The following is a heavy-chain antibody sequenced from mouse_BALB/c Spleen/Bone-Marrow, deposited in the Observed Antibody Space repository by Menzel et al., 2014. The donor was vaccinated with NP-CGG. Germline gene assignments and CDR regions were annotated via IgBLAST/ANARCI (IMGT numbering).Heavy chain of an antibody. CDR1: GFNIKDTY. V-gene: IGHV14-3*02. Sequence: DVQLVESGAELVKPGASVKLSCTAFGFNIKDTYMHWVKQRPEQGLEWIGRIDPANGNTKYDPKFQGKATITADTSSNTAYLQLSSLTSEDTAVYYCALYYYGSSGFAYWGQGTLVTVSA. D-gene: IGHD1-1*01. CDR2: IDPANGNT. CDR3: ALYYYGSSGFAY. J-gene: IGHJ3*01.